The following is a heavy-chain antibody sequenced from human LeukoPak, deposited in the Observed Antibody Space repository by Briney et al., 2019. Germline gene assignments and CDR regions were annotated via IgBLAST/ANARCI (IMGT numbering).Heavy chain of an antibody. D-gene: IGHD3-10*01. CDR2: ISGSDGST. V-gene: IGHV3-23*01. CDR1: GFTFSSNA. CDR3: ARDHPLWFGESY. J-gene: IGHJ4*02. Sequence: PGGSLRLSCAASGFTFSSNAMSWVRQGPGKGLEWVSAISGSDGSTYYADSVKGRFTISRDNAKNSLYLQMNSLRAEDTAVYYCARDHPLWFGESYWGQGTLVTVSS.